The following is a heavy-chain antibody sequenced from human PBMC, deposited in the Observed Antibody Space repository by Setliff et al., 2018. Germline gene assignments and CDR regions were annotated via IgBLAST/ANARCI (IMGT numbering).Heavy chain of an antibody. CDR2: VFYNGNT. J-gene: IGHJ5*02. CDR3: ARDNKWGNSYSGSGTYSRWFDP. Sequence: PSETLSLTCIVSGASVGSSNYYWGWVRQSPEKGLQWVGSVFYNGNTYYNPSLKGRVTVSVDRSNNQFSLKLSYVTAADTAVYFCARDNKWGNSYSGSGTYSRWFDPWGQGTLVTV. D-gene: IGHD3-10*01. V-gene: IGHV4-39*07. CDR1: GASVGSSNYY.